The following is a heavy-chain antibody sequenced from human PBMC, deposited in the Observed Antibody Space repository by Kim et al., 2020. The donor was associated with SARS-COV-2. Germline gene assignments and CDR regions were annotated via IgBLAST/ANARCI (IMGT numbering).Heavy chain of an antibody. J-gene: IGHJ6*02. CDR3: ARGNYYESVSLSDYYYGMDA. CDR1: GLSFDSAA. CDR2: ITYDGRNK. Sequence: GGSLRLSCAASGLSFDSAAMNWVRQAPGKGLEWVAVITYDGRNKEYADSVKGRFTISRDNPKSTLYLQMNSLRAEDTAVYYCARGNYYESVSLSDYYYGMDAWGQGTMVTVSS. V-gene: IGHV3-30-3*01. D-gene: IGHD3-10*01.